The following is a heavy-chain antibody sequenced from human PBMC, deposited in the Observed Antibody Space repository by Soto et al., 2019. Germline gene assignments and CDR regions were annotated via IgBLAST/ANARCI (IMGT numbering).Heavy chain of an antibody. CDR2: ISYDGGSK. D-gene: IGHD2-21*01. CDR3: AKEQLAMTVVVADYFDS. V-gene: IGHV3-30*18. Sequence: QVQLVVSGGGVVQPGKSLRVSWAASGFTFSTYGIHWVRQAPGNGLEWVALISYDGGSKYYGDSVKGRFIISRDNSHNTVSLQMNSLRADDTAVYFCAKEQLAMTVVVADYFDSWGQGTLVTVSS. J-gene: IGHJ4*02. CDR1: GFTFSTYG.